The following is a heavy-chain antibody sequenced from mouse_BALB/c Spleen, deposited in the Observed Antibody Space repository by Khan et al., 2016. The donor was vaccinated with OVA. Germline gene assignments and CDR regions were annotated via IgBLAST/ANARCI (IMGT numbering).Heavy chain of an antibody. Sequence: QVQLQQSGAELVKPGASVKLSCKTSGYTFTSYWIQWVKQRPGQGLGWIGQIFPGTGTTYYNENFKGKATLTVDTSANTAYMQFSILTSEDSAVSFCARGYFGNYEFVYWGQGTLVTVSP. J-gene: IGHJ3*01. CDR3: ARGYFGNYEFVY. CDR1: GYTFTSYW. D-gene: IGHD2-1*01. V-gene: IGHV1S132*01. CDR2: IFPGTGTT.